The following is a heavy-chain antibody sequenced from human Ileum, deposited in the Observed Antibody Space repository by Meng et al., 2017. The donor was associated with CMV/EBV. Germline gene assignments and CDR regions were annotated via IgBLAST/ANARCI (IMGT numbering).Heavy chain of an antibody. D-gene: IGHD2-8*01. CDR3: TKRGMVKLES. V-gene: IGHV3-23*01. CDR2: SSGGPGADT. Sequence: SCAVSGCSAHTTGMSWVRQAPGKGLEWVATVSSGGPGADTFYADSVKGRFTLSTDDSENTLYLQMNSLRIDDTAVYYCTKRGMVKLESWGQGTLVTVSS. CDR1: GCSAHTTG. J-gene: IGHJ5*02.